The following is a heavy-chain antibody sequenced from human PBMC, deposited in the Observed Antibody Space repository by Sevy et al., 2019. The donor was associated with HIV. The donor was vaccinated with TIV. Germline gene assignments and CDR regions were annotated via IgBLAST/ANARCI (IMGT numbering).Heavy chain of an antibody. CDR3: TTDGGGYNYGYSFDY. V-gene: IGHV3-15*07. J-gene: IGHJ4*02. Sequence: GGSLRLSCAASGFTFSNAWMNWVRQAPGKGLEWVGRIKSKTDGGTTDYTAPVKGRVTISSDDSKNTLYLQMNSLKTEDTAVYYCTTDGGGYNYGYSFDYWGQGTLVTVSS. CDR1: GFTFSNAW. D-gene: IGHD5-18*01. CDR2: IKSKTDGGTT.